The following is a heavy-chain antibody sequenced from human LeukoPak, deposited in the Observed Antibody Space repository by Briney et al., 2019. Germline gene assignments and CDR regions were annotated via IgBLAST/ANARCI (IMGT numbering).Heavy chain of an antibody. D-gene: IGHD3-22*01. J-gene: IGHJ6*03. V-gene: IGHV3-30*02. CDR2: IRYDGSIK. CDR3: AKSRNQMVRDSSGYYYLPYSPYMDV. CDR1: GFTFSDYG. Sequence: GGSLRLSCAASGFTFSDYGMVWVRQAPGKGLEWVAFIRYDGSIKYYTDSVKDRFTVSRDNSRNTLYLQMNSLRAEDTAVYYCAKSRNQMVRDSSGYYYLPYSPYMDVWGKGTTVTVSS.